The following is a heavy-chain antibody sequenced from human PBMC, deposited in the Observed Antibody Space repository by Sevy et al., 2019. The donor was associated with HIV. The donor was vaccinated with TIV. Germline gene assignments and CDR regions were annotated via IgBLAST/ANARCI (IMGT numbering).Heavy chain of an antibody. D-gene: IGHD6-19*01. CDR2: IKQDGSEK. Sequence: GGSLRLSCAASGFTFSSYWMSWVRQAPGKGLEWVANIKQDGSEKYYVDSVKGRFTISRDNAKNSLYLQMNGLRAEDTAVYYCVRDRAVAGTGLDYWGQGTLVTVSS. CDR3: VRDRAVAGTGLDY. V-gene: IGHV3-7*03. J-gene: IGHJ4*02. CDR1: GFTFSSYW.